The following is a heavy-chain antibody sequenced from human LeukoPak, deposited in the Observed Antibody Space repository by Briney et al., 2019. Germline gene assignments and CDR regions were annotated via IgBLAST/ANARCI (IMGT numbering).Heavy chain of an antibody. V-gene: IGHV3-23*01. D-gene: IGHD2-2*01. CDR1: GFTFSSYA. CDR2: ISGSGDST. CDR3: AKRRYCTSSTCHDFDY. Sequence: GGSLRLSCAASGFTFSSYAMSWVRQAPGKGLEWVSAISGSGDSTYYADSVKGRFTISRDNSKNTLYLQMSSLRPGDTAVYYCAKRRYCTSSTCHDFDYWGQGTLVTVSS. J-gene: IGHJ4*02.